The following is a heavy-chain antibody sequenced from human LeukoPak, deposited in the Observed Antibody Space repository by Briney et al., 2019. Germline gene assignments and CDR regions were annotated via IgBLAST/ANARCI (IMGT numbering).Heavy chain of an antibody. V-gene: IGHV3-21*01. CDR1: GFTLSTYN. CDR2: ISTSSSYI. J-gene: IGHJ4*02. CDR3: ARDRDWNSGFDY. D-gene: IGHD1-7*01. Sequence: GGSLRLSCAASGFTLSTYNMKWVRQAPRKGLEWVSSISTSSSYIYYADSVKGRFTISRDNARNSLYLQMNSLRAEDTAVYYCARDRDWNSGFDYWGQGTMVTVSS.